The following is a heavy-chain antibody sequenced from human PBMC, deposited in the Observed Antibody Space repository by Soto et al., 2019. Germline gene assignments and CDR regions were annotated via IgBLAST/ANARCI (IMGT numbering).Heavy chain of an antibody. D-gene: IGHD3-3*01. J-gene: IGHJ5*02. CDR2: MNPNSGNT. CDR1: GYTFTSYD. Sequence: ASVKVSCKASGYTFTSYDINWVRQATGQGLEWMGWMNPNSGNTGYAQKFQGRVTMTRNTSISTAYMELSSLRSEDTAVYYCARSRITIFGVVNNWFDPWGQGTLVTVSS. V-gene: IGHV1-8*01. CDR3: ARSRITIFGVVNNWFDP.